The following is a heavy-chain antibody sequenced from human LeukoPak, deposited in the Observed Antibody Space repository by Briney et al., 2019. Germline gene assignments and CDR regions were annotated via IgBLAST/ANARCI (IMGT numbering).Heavy chain of an antibody. CDR1: GYSISSGYY. CDR3: ARSRSGVYGSGSSHFDY. D-gene: IGHD3-10*01. CDR2: IHHSGNI. J-gene: IGHJ4*02. Sequence: SETLSLTCTVSGYSISSGYYWGWIRQSPGKGLEWIGNIHHSGNIYYNVSLKSRVTISIHTSNNQFSLNLNSVTAADTAVYYCARSRSGVYGSGSSHFDYWGQGTLVTVSS. V-gene: IGHV4-38-2*02.